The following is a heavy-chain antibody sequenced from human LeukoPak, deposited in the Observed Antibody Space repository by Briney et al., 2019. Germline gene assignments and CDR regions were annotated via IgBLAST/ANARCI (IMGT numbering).Heavy chain of an antibody. CDR1: GYTFTGYY. V-gene: IGHV1-2*02. D-gene: IGHD3-16*01. CDR2: INPNSGST. CDR3: ARDPRGGDWFDP. J-gene: IGHJ5*02. Sequence: ASVKVSCKASGYTFTGYYMHWVRQAPGEGLEWMGWINPNSGSTNYAQKFQGRVTMTRDTSISTAYMELSRLRSDDTAVYYCARDPRGGDWFDPWGQGTLVTVSS.